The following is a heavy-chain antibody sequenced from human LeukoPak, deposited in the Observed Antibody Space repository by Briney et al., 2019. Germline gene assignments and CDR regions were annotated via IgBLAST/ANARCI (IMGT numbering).Heavy chain of an antibody. Sequence: TPLETLSLTCTVSGYSISSGYYWGWIRQPPGKGLEWIGSIYHSGSTYYNPSLKSRVTMSVDTSKNQFSLKLSSVTAADTAVYYCARDRGTWNDDGFDYWGQGTLVTVSS. V-gene: IGHV4-38-2*02. J-gene: IGHJ4*02. CDR3: ARDRGTWNDDGFDY. CDR1: GYSISSGYY. CDR2: IYHSGST. D-gene: IGHD1-1*01.